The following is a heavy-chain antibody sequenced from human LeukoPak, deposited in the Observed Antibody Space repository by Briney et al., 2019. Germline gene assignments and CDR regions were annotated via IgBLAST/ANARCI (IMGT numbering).Heavy chain of an antibody. CDR1: GLSVSTFA. D-gene: IGHD3-16*01. Sequence: PGGSLRLSCAASGLSVSTFAMSWVRQGPARGLEWVSSIRGNGDTFYADFVEGRFTLSSDSSSNTVYLQLNNLRVEDTAIYYCARASWVSSTDAVRWGQGTLVTVSS. V-gene: IGHV3-23*01. CDR2: IRGNGDT. CDR3: ARASWVSSTDAVR. J-gene: IGHJ4*02.